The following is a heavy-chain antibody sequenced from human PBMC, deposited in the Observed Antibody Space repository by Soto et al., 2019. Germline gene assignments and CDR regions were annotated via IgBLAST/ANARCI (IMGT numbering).Heavy chain of an antibody. CDR2: IYSSGST. CDR1: GGSISSGDYY. Sequence: QVQLQESGPGLVKPSQTLSLTCTVSGGSISSGDYYWSWIRHHPGKGLEWIGYIYSSGSTYYNPFLRSRVTISAETSKNQFSLRLSSVTAADTAVYYCVRDYDYDTSRNDAFDIWGQGTMVTVSS. J-gene: IGHJ3*02. CDR3: VRDYDYDTSRNDAFDI. V-gene: IGHV4-31*03. D-gene: IGHD3-22*01.